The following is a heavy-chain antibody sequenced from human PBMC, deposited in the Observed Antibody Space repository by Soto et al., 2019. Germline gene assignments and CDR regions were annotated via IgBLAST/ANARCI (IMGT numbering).Heavy chain of an antibody. D-gene: IGHD3-10*01. J-gene: IGHJ4*02. Sequence: SETLSLTCTVSGGSISSSSYYWGWIRQPPGKGLEWIGTIYHSGATYYNPSLKSRLTISVDTSKNQFSLTLSSVTAADTAVYYCAKRSSGTMADSWGQGTLVTVSS. CDR1: GGSISSSSYY. CDR2: IYHSGAT. CDR3: AKRSSGTMADS. V-gene: IGHV4-39*01.